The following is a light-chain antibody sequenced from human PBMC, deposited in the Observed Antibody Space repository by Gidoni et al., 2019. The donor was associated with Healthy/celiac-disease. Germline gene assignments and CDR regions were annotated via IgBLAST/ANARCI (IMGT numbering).Light chain of an antibody. CDR1: QSVSSY. J-gene: IGKJ4*01. Sequence: EIVLTQSPATLSLSPGERATLSCRASQSVSSYLAWYQQKPGQAPRLLIYDASNRATGIPARFSGSGSGTDFTLTISSLEPEDFAVYYCQQRSNWLXVXGGTXVEIK. CDR2: DAS. V-gene: IGKV3-11*01. CDR3: QQRSNWLX.